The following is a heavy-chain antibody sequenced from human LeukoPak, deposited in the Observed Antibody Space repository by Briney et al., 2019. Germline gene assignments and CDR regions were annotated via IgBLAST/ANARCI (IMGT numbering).Heavy chain of an antibody. V-gene: IGHV3-23*01. Sequence: SGGSLRLSCAASGFTFRSNSMSWVRQAPGKGLEWVSAITGTGENTCYADFVKGRFTISRDNSNNTLYLQMSSLRAEDTAVYYCAKIGGYFDYWGQGTLVTVSS. CDR3: AKIGGYFDY. CDR1: GFTFRSNS. J-gene: IGHJ4*02. CDR2: ITGTGENT. D-gene: IGHD3-10*01.